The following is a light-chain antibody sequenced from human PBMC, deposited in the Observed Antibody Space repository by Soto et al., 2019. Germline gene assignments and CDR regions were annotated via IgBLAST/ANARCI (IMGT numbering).Light chain of an antibody. V-gene: IGLV2-14*01. CDR2: DVS. CDR1: SSDVGGYNY. J-gene: IGLJ2*01. Sequence: QSALTQPASVSGSPGQSITISCTGTSSDVGGYNYVSWYQQNPGKAPKLMIYDVSNRPSGVSNRFSGSKSGNTASLTISGLQAEDESDYYCSSYTSKSTVVFGGGTKLTVL. CDR3: SSYTSKSTVV.